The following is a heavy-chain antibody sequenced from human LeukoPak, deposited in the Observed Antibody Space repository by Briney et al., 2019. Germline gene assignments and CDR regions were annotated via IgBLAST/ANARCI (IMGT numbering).Heavy chain of an antibody. Sequence: GGSLRLSCVASGFTFNYYALGWVRQAPGKGLEWVSTITGSGGDTYYAASVKGRFTISRDNSKNSLFLQMNGLRVEDTAVYFCAKVDMPDNWYALFDDWGQGTLVTVSS. CDR3: AKVDMPDNWYALFDD. CDR2: ITGSGGDT. D-gene: IGHD1-1*01. J-gene: IGHJ4*02. CDR1: GFTFNYYA. V-gene: IGHV3-23*01.